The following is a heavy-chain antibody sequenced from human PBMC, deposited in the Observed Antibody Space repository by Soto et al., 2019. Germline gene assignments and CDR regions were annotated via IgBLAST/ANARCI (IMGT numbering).Heavy chain of an antibody. V-gene: IGHV3-30-3*02. CDR2: IRYGGGNT. CDR1: GFTFSDYA. Sequence: QVLLVDSGGGVVQPGGSLRLSCAASGFTFSDYAMNWVRQAPGKGLEWVAVIRYGGGNTYYAASVKGRFTISRDNSKNMLYLQMNSLATEDTAVYCCGEGWRGRCWALDWWGQGTLVTVSS. D-gene: IGHD2-8*02. J-gene: IGHJ4*02. CDR3: GEGWRGRCWALDW.